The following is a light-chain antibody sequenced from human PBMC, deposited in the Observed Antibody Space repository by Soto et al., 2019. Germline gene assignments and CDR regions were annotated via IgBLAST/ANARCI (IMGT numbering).Light chain of an antibody. Sequence: EIVLTQSPGTLSLSPGERATLSCRASQSVSASHLAWYQQKPGQAPRLLIYGASRRATGIPDRFSGRGSGTDFTLTISRLEPEDFAVYYCQQSGGSPLTFGGGTKVEMK. V-gene: IGKV3-20*01. CDR1: QSVSASH. CDR3: QQSGGSPLT. CDR2: GAS. J-gene: IGKJ4*01.